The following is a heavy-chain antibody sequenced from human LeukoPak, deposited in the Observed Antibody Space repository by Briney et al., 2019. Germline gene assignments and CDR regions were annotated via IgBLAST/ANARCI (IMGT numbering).Heavy chain of an antibody. Sequence: GESLKISCKGSGYSFTSYWIGWVRQMPGKGLEWMGIIYPGDSDTRYSPSSQGQVAISADKSISTAYLQWSSLKASDTAMYYCARSNHRTGTTRWFDPWGQGTLVTVSS. CDR1: GYSFTSYW. CDR3: ARSNHRTGTTRWFDP. J-gene: IGHJ5*02. D-gene: IGHD1-7*01. V-gene: IGHV5-51*01. CDR2: IYPGDSDT.